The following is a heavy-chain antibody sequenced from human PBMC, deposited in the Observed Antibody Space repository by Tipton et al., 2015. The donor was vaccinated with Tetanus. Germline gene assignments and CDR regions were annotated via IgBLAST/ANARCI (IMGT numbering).Heavy chain of an antibody. J-gene: IGHJ6*01. CDR1: GGSVNDGRFY. V-gene: IGHV4-61*01. Sequence: LVKPTQTLSVTCTVSGGSVNDGRFYWTWIRQPPGKALEWVAHIYYSGSATYNPSVASRATVSIDMSKNQFSLRLTSATAADTAVYYCARDRITGPTGRYYAMDVWGQGTTVTVSS. D-gene: IGHD1-7*01. CDR2: IYYSGSA. CDR3: ARDRITGPTGRYYAMDV.